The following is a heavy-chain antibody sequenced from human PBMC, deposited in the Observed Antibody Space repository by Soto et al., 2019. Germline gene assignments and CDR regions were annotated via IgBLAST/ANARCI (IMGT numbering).Heavy chain of an antibody. Sequence: EVQLLESAGGLVQPGGSLRLSCAASGFTFSSYAMGWVRQAPGKGLEWVSTLTRSGTTPYAESVRGRFTISRDNSKNTLYLQMDDLRAEDTAVYYCVREFAPGSSNYDYWGLGTLVTVSS. CDR3: VREFAPGSSNYDY. J-gene: IGHJ4*02. V-gene: IGHV3-23*01. D-gene: IGHD1-26*01. CDR1: GFTFSSYA. CDR2: LTRSGTT.